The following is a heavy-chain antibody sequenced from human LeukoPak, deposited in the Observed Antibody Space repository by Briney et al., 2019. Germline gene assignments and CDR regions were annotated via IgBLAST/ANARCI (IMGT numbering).Heavy chain of an antibody. CDR2: IKPDGGEK. Sequence: TGGSLRLSCAASGFTFSSNWMNWVRQAPGKGLEWEAKIKPDGGEKYYVDSVKGRFTISRDNAKNSLYLQMSSLRAEDTAIYYCAREVSVAFDYWGQGILVTVSS. D-gene: IGHD6-19*01. V-gene: IGHV3-7*01. J-gene: IGHJ4*02. CDR3: AREVSVAFDY. CDR1: GFTFSSNW.